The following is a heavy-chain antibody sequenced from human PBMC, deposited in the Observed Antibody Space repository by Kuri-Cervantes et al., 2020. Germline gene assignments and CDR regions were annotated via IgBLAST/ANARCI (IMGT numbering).Heavy chain of an antibody. CDR2: ISYEGSNK. Sequence: GESLKISCAASGFTFSSYGMHWVRQAPGRGLEWVAIISYEGSNKYYADSVKGRFTISRDNSKNTPYLQMNSLRAEDTAVYYCAKDFSSGSVDTAMVLDYWGQGTLVTVSS. J-gene: IGHJ4*02. V-gene: IGHV3-30*18. CDR1: GFTFSSYG. D-gene: IGHD5-18*01. CDR3: AKDFSSGSVDTAMVLDY.